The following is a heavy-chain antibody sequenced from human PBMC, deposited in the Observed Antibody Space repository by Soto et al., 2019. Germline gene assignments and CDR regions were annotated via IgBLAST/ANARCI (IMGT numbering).Heavy chain of an antibody. D-gene: IGHD2-2*01. Sequence: PGGSLRLTCAASGFTFSSYSMNWVRQAPGKGLEWVSSISSSSSYIYYADSVKGRFTISRDNAKNSLYLQMNSLRAEDTAVYYCAREDSIIIPAVSDVWGQGTLVTVSS. CDR2: ISSSSSYI. CDR1: GFTFSSYS. V-gene: IGHV3-21*01. J-gene: IGHJ4*02. CDR3: AREDSIIIPAVSDV.